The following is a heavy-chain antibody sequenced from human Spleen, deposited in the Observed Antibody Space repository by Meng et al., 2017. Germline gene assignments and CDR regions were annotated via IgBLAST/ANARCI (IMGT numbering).Heavy chain of an antibody. J-gene: IGHJ4*02. CDR1: GGSISSGRYY. CDR2: IYSDGST. V-gene: IGHV4-61*02. Sequence: SETLSLTCTVSGGSISSGRYYWSWIRQPAGKGLEWIGRIYSDGSTNYNPSLKSRVTMSVDTSKNQLSLKLSSVTAADTAVYYCARGYYFDDWGQGTLVTVSS. CDR3: ARGYYFDD.